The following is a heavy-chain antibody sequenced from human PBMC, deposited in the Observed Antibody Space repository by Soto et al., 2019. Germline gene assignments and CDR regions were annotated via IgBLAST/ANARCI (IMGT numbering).Heavy chain of an antibody. CDR3: ARDKITGLFDS. J-gene: IGHJ4*02. Sequence: PSETLSLTCAVYGGSFSGYYWTWIRQPPGTGLEWIGEINHSGSTNYNPSLKSRVTISVDTSKNQFSLKLTSVTAADTTVYYCARDKITGLFDSWGKGTPVTVSS. CDR1: GGSFSGYY. V-gene: IGHV4-34*01. D-gene: IGHD2-8*02. CDR2: INHSGST.